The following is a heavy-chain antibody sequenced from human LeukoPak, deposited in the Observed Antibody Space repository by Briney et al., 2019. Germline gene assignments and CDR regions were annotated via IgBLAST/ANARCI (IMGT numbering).Heavy chain of an antibody. J-gene: IGHJ5*02. CDR1: DYSISSGYGYY. V-gene: IGHV4-38-2*02. CDR3: ARDAYYGSGSYGWFDP. Sequence: PSETLSLTCTVSDYSISSGYGYYWGWIRQPPGKGLEWIGNIYHSGITYYNHFNSSLKSRVTISIDTSKNQFSLRLTSVTAADTAVYYCARDAYYGSGSYGWFDPWGQGTLVTVSS. CDR2: IYHSGIT. D-gene: IGHD3-10*01.